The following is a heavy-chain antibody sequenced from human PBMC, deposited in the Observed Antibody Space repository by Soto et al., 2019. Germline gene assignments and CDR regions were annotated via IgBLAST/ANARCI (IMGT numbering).Heavy chain of an antibody. D-gene: IGHD3-22*01. CDR3: ARSYYYDSSGYYDY. Sequence: SGPTLVNPTQTLTLTCTFSGFSLSTSGMRVSWIRQPPGKALEWLARIDWDDDKFYSTSLKTRLTISKDTSKNQVVLTMTNMDPVDTATYYCARSYYYDSSGYYDYSGQGTLVTVYS. V-gene: IGHV2-70*04. CDR2: IDWDDDK. J-gene: IGHJ4*02. CDR1: GFSLSTSGMR.